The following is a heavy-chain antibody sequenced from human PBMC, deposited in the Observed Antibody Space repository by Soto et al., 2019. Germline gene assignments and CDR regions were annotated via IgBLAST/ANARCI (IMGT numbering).Heavy chain of an antibody. CDR3: ARDKITGLFDY. J-gene: IGHJ4*02. V-gene: IGHV4-34*01. Sequence: PSETLSLTCAVYGGSFSGYYWTWIRQPPGTGLEWIGEINHSGSTNYNPSLKSRVTISVDTSKNQFSLKPTSVTAADTAVYYCARDKITGLFDYWDQGTLVTVSS. D-gene: IGHD2-8*02. CDR2: INHSGST. CDR1: GGSFSGYY.